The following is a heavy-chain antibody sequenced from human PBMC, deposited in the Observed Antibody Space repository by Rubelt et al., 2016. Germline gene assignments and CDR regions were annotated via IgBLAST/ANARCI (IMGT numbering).Heavy chain of an antibody. CDR2: IYYSGST. J-gene: IGHJ4*02. CDR3: AGSGWHSMSDY. Sequence: QLQLQESGPGLVRPSETLSLTCSVSGGSISSSNYYWGWVRRPPGKGLEWIGSIYYSGSTYYNPSLKSRVTISVDTSKNQGSRRLSSVTAADTAVYYCAGSGWHSMSDYWGQGALVTVSS. V-gene: IGHV4-39*01. CDR1: GGSISSSNYY. D-gene: IGHD6-19*01.